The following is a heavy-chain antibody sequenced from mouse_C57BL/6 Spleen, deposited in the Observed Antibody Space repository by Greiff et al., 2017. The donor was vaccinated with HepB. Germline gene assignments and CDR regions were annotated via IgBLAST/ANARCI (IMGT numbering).Heavy chain of an antibody. CDR2: IDPETGGT. CDR3: TGSNYGYFDV. V-gene: IGHV1-15*01. J-gene: IGHJ1*03. D-gene: IGHD2-5*01. Sequence: QVQLKESGAELVRPGASVTLSCKASGYTFTDYEMHWVKQTPVHGLEWIGAIDPETGGTAYNQKFKGKAILTADKSSSTAYMELRSLTSEDSAVYYCTGSNYGYFDVWGTGTTVTVSS. CDR1: GYTFTDYE.